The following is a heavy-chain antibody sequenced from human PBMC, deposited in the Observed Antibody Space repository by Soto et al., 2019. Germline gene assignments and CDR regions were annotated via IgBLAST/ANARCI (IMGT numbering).Heavy chain of an antibody. Sequence: QLQLQESGPGLVKPSETLSLTCTVSGGSISSSSYYWGWIRQPPGKGLEWIGSIYYSGSTYYNPSLKSRVTISVDTSKNQFSLKLSSVTAADTAVYYCASHTRIAAAGTNRWYFDLWGRGTLVTVSS. CDR3: ASHTRIAAAGTNRWYFDL. D-gene: IGHD6-13*01. CDR1: GGSISSSSYY. V-gene: IGHV4-39*01. CDR2: IYYSGST. J-gene: IGHJ2*01.